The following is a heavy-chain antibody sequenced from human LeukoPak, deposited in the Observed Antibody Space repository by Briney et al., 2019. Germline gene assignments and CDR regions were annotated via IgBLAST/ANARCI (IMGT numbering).Heavy chain of an antibody. CDR3: ARRTIFGGYMDV. CDR1: GFNCTSYW. Sequence: PGGARQISGKGSGFNCTSYWIGGVRQVPGKGVEGMGIIYPGDSDTRYSPSFQGQVTISDDKSISTAYLQWSSLKASDPAMYYCARRTIFGGYMDVWGKGTTVTVSS. D-gene: IGHD3-3*01. CDR2: IYPGDSDT. J-gene: IGHJ6*03. V-gene: IGHV5-51*01.